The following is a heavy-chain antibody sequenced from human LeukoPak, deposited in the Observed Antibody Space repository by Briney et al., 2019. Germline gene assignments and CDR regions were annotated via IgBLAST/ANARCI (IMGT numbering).Heavy chain of an antibody. D-gene: IGHD5-18*01. CDR2: IYPGDSDT. V-gene: IGHV5-51*01. CDR1: GYNFASYW. CDR3: ARTPGYSFYFDY. J-gene: IGHJ4*02. Sequence: PGESLKISCKGSGYNFASYWIGWVRQMPGKGLGWMGIIYPGDSDTRSSPSFQGQVTMSVDKSVNTAYLQWSSLKASDTAMYYCARTPGYSFYFDYWGLGTPVTVSS.